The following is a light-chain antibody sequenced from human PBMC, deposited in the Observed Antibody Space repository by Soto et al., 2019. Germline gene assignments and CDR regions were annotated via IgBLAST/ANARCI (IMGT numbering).Light chain of an antibody. CDR3: QQRGKWPPYT. V-gene: IGKV3-11*01. Sequence: EIVLTQSPATLSLSPGERATLSCRASQSVDHYLAWYQQKPGQTHRLIIYEASIRATGIPVRFSGSGSGTDFTLTISSLEPEDFAVYYCQQRGKWPPYTFGQGTKVEIK. CDR1: QSVDHY. J-gene: IGKJ2*01. CDR2: EAS.